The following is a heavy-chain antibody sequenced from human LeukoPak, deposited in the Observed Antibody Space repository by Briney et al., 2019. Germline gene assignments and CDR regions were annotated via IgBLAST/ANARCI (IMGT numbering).Heavy chain of an antibody. CDR1: GFTLSRYG. V-gene: IGHV3-23*01. D-gene: IGHD3-10*02. Sequence: GGTLRLSCAASGFTLSRYGMSWVRQAPGKGLEWVSAISGSGGRTYYADSVKGRFTISRDNSKNTLYLQMNSLRAEDTAVYYCAELGITMIGGVWGKGTTVTISS. CDR3: AELGITMIGGV. CDR2: ISGSGGRT. J-gene: IGHJ6*04.